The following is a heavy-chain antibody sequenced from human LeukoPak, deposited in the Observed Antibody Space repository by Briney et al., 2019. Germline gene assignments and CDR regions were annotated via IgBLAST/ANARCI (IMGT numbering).Heavy chain of an antibody. CDR3: ARGSFYTFDI. CDR1: GDSVPSNSAA. CDR2: TFYRSSWYN. J-gene: IGHJ3*02. V-gene: IGHV6-1*01. Sequence: SQTLSLTCGISGDSVPSNSAAWNWIRQSPSRGLEWLGRTFYRSSWYNDYAPSVKSRITVNPDTSKNQFSLQLNSVTPEDTAVYYCARGSFYTFDIWGQGTMVTVSS. D-gene: IGHD2/OR15-2a*01.